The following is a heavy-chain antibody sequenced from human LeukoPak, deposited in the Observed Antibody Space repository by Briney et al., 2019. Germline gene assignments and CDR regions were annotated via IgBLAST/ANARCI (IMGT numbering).Heavy chain of an antibody. V-gene: IGHV1-8*01. CDR3: ARSQTTVTNNYYYYYGMDA. CDR1: RYTFTSYD. Sequence: ASVKVSCKASRYTFTSYDINWVRQATGQGLEWMGWMNPNSGNTGYAQKFQGRVTMTRNTSISTAYMELSSLRSEDTAVYYCARSQTTVTNNYYYYYGMDAWGQGTTVTVSS. J-gene: IGHJ6*02. D-gene: IGHD4-17*01. CDR2: MNPNSGNT.